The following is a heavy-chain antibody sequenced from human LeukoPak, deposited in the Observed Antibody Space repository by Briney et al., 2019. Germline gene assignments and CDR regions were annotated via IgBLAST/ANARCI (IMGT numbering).Heavy chain of an antibody. Sequence: GGSLRLSRAASGFTFSKYWMLWVRQAPGKGLESVSRINTDGTVTTYADSVKGRFTVSRDNADNAMFLQMNSVRDEDTAVYYCATKQWLAPPPDSWGQGTPVTVSS. V-gene: IGHV3-74*01. J-gene: IGHJ4*02. CDR2: INTDGTVT. CDR3: ATKQWLAPPPDS. D-gene: IGHD6-19*01. CDR1: GFTFSKYW.